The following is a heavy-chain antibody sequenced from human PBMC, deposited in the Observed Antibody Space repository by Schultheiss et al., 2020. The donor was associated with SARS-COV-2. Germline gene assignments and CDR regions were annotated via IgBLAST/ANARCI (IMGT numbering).Heavy chain of an antibody. CDR1: GGSISSGGYY. CDR2: IYYSGST. CDR3: ARVSSSDYYYYYMDV. J-gene: IGHJ6*03. V-gene: IGHV4-31*03. Sequence: SETLSLTCTVSGGSISSGGYYWSWIRQHPGKGLEWIGYIYYSGSTYYNPSLKSRVTISVDTSKNQFSLKLSSVTAADTAVYYCARVSSSDYYYYYMDVWGKGTTVTVSS. D-gene: IGHD6-6*01.